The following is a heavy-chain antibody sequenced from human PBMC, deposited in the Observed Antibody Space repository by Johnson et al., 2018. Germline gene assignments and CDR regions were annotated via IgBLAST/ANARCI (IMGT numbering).Heavy chain of an antibody. Sequence: VQLVESGAEVKKXGSSVKVSCKASGGTFSSYAISWVRQAPGQGLEWMGGIIPIFGTANYVQKFQGRVTITADESTSTAYMELRSLRSEDTAVYYCAREHLPNYGMDVWGQGTTVTVSS. CDR1: GGTFSSYA. V-gene: IGHV1-69*01. CDR3: AREHLPNYGMDV. J-gene: IGHJ6*02. CDR2: IIPIFGTA.